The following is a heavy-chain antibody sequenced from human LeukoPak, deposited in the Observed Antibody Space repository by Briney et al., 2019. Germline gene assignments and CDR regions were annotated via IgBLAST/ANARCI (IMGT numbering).Heavy chain of an antibody. Sequence: GGSLRLSCAASGFTFSSYGMHCVRQAPGKGLEWVAFIRHDGSNKYYADSVKGRCTISSDNSKKTVYLQMNSLRTEDTAVYYCAKDRWLQGYFDYWGQGTLVTVSS. J-gene: IGHJ4*02. CDR3: AKDRWLQGYFDY. CDR2: IRHDGSNK. V-gene: IGHV3-30*02. D-gene: IGHD5-24*01. CDR1: GFTFSSYG.